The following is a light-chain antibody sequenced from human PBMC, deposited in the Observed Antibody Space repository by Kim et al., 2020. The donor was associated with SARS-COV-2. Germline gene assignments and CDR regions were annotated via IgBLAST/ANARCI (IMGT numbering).Light chain of an antibody. CDR1: QGIANN. CDR3: QQYAGYPRT. CDR2: AAS. Sequence: ASVGDRVIITCRASQGIANNVAWFQQKPGKAPKSLVYAASSLASGVPSRFSGSGSGTDFILTISSLQPEDYATYYCQQYAGYPRTFGQGTKVDIK. V-gene: IGKV1-16*01. J-gene: IGKJ1*01.